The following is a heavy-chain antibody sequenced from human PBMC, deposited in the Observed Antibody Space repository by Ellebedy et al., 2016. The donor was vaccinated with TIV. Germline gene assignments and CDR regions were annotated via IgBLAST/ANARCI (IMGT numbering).Heavy chain of an antibody. J-gene: IGHJ4*02. D-gene: IGHD6-19*01. CDR2: ISYDGSNK. CDR1: GFTFSSYG. V-gene: IGHV3-30*18. Sequence: GESLKISCAASGFTFSSYGMHWVRQAPGKGLEWVAVISYDGSNKYYADSVKGRFTISRDNSKNTLYLQMNSLRAEDTAVYYGAKEVRSSGWYGGDYWGQGTLVTVSS. CDR3: AKEVRSSGWYGGDY.